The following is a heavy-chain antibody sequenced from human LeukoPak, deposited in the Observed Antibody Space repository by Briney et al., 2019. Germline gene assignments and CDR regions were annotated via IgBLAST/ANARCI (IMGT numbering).Heavy chain of an antibody. CDR3: ATSSRDDFWSGYYWTNWFDP. J-gene: IGHJ5*02. CDR2: IYYSGST. D-gene: IGHD3-3*01. V-gene: IGHV4-31*03. CDR1: GGSISSGGYY. Sequence: PSQTLSLTCTVSGGSISSGGYYWSWIRQHPGKGLEWIGYIYYSGSTYYNPSLKSRATISVDTSKNQFSLKLSSVTAADTAVYYCATSSRDDFWSGYYWTNWFDPWGQGTLVTVSS.